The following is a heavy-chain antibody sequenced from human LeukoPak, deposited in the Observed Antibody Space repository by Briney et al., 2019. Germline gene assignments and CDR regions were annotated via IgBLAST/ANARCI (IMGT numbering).Heavy chain of an antibody. CDR2: FDPEDGET. D-gene: IGHD4-11*01. J-gene: IGHJ4*02. Sequence: ASVKVSCKVSGYTLTELSMHWVRQAPGKGLEWMGGFDPEDGETIYAQKFQGRVTMTEDTSTDTAYMELSSLRSEDTAVYYCATDTVATTSFDYWGQGTLVTVSS. CDR1: GYTLTELS. V-gene: IGHV1-24*01. CDR3: ATDTVATTSFDY.